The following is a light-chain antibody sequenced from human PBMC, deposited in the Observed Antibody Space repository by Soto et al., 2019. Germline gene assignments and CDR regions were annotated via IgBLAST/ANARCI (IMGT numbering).Light chain of an antibody. J-gene: IGKJ2*01. V-gene: IGKV1-5*01. CDR2: DAS. CDR1: QSVLTW. Sequence: DIQMTQSPSTLSAAVGDRVTITCRASQSVLTWLAWYQQKPGKAPQLLIYDASKLESGVPSRFSGSGSVTEFTLTISSLLPDDFATYYCQQYNGFSNTFGQGTKVDIK. CDR3: QQYNGFSNT.